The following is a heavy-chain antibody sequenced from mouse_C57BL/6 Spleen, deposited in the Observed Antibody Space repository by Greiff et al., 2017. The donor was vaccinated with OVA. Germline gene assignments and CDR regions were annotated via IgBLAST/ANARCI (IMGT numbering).Heavy chain of an antibody. CDR3: TSSGDDDY. V-gene: IGHV6-6*01. CDR2: IRNKANNHAT. D-gene: IGHD3-3*01. CDR1: GFTFSDAW. J-gene: IGHJ2*01. Sequence: EVKVEESGGGLVQPGGSMKLSCAASGFTFSDAWMDWVRQSPEKGLEWVAEIRNKANNHATFYAESVKGRFTISRDESKSSGYLQMNSLRAEDTGIYYCTSSGDDDYWGQGTTLTVSS.